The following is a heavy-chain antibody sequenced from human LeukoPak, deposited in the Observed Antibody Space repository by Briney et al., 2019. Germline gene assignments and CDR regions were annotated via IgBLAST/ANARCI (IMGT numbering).Heavy chain of an antibody. V-gene: IGHV5-51*01. Sequence: GESLKISCKGSGYSFTNYWIAWVRQMPGKGLEWMGIIYPAASDTRYSPSFQGQVTISAEKSISTAYLQCSSLKASDTAMYYCARLSGDGGYFHYWGQGTLVTVSS. CDR1: GYSFTNYW. J-gene: IGHJ4*02. CDR2: IYPAASDT. D-gene: IGHD2-15*01. CDR3: ARLSGDGGYFHY.